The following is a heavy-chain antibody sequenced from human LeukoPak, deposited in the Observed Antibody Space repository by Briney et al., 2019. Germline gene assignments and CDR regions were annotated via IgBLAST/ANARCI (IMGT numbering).Heavy chain of an antibody. CDR1: GYTFTNYA. CDR3: VKGLVQTTMSYSVDY. J-gene: IGHJ4*02. D-gene: IGHD1-1*01. Sequence: GGSLRLPCAASGYTFTNYAMHWVRQTPGKGLEWVALISSDGSKNIYADPVKGRFTVSRDNSKNTLYLQMNSLRAEDTAVYYCVKGLVQTTMSYSVDYWGRGALVTVSS. CDR2: ISSDGSKN. V-gene: IGHV3-30*18.